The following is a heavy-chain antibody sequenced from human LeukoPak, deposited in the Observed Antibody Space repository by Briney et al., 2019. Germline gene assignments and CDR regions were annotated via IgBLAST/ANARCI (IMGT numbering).Heavy chain of an antibody. CDR2: IRYDGTKK. D-gene: IGHD1-26*01. Sequence: PGGSLRLSCAASGFNFSRNGMHWVRQAPGKGLEWVAFIRYDGTKKFYGDSVRGRFTISRDNSRNTLYLQMNSLRAEDTAVYYCAKGLRGNYDYWGQGTLVTVSS. CDR1: GFNFSRNG. V-gene: IGHV3-30*02. J-gene: IGHJ4*02. CDR3: AKGLRGNYDY.